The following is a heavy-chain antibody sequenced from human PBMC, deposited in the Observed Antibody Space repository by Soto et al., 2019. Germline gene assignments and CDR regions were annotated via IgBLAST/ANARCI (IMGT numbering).Heavy chain of an antibody. V-gene: IGHV1-69*12. J-gene: IGHJ6*02. CDR2: IIPIFRTP. D-gene: IGHD1-1*01. Sequence: QVHLVQSGAEVKKPGSSVKVSSKASGDTFSSFAISWVRQAPGQGLEWMGGIIPIFRTPKYGQKFQGRVTITADEPTSTAYMELSSLRSEDTAVYYCARDKDREQLVGNYYYALDVWGLGTTVIVSS. CDR3: ARDKDREQLVGNYYYALDV. CDR1: GDTFSSFA.